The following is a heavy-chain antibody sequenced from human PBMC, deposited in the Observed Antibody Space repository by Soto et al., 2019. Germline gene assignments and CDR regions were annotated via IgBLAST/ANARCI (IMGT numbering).Heavy chain of an antibody. V-gene: IGHV3-33*01. Sequence: GGSLRLSCAASGFTFSSYGMHWVRQAPGKGLEWVAVIWYDGSNKYYADSVKGRFTISRDNSKNTLYLQMNSLRAEDTAVYYCARDRIVGATAFDYWGQGTLVTVSS. CDR1: GFTFSSYG. D-gene: IGHD1-26*01. CDR2: IWYDGSNK. J-gene: IGHJ4*02. CDR3: ARDRIVGATAFDY.